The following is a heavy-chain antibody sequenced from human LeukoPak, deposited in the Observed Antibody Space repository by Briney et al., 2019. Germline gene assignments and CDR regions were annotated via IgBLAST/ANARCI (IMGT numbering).Heavy chain of an antibody. CDR1: GFTFKNYG. CDR2: IRYDGSNK. CDR3: VKDNPLDY. D-gene: IGHD1-14*01. J-gene: IGHJ4*02. Sequence: GGSLRLSCAASGFTFKNYGMLWVRQAPGKGLEWVAFIRYDGSNKYYADYVKGLFPISRDNSKNTLYLQMSSLRAEDTALYYCVKDNPLDYWGQGTLVTVSS. V-gene: IGHV3-30*02.